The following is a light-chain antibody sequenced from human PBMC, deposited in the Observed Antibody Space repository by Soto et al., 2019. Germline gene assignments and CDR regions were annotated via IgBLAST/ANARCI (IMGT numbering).Light chain of an antibody. CDR3: QAWDSSTAVV. CDR2: QDS. Sequence: SYELTQPPSVSVSPGQTASITCSGDKLGDKYAYWYQQKPGQSPVLVISQDSRRPSGIPERFSGSNSGNTATLSISGTQAMDEADYYCQAWDSSTAVVFGGGTQLTVL. CDR1: KLGDKY. J-gene: IGLJ2*01. V-gene: IGLV3-1*01.